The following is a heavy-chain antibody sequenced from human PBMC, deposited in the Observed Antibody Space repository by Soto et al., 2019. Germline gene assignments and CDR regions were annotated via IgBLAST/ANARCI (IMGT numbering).Heavy chain of an antibody. Sequence: GASVKVSCKASGYTFTGYYMHWVRQAPGQKLEWMGWINSNSGGTNYAQKFQGRVSMTRVTSISTAYMELTRLTSDDTAVYYCARERIRFSAGGMDVWGQGTTVTSP. CDR1: GYTFTGYY. D-gene: IGHD3-3*01. V-gene: IGHV1-2*02. J-gene: IGHJ6*02. CDR2: INSNSGGT. CDR3: ARERIRFSAGGMDV.